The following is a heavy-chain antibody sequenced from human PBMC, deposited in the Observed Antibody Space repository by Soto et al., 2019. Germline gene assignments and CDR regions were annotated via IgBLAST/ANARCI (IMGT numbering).Heavy chain of an antibody. Sequence: QVQLQESGPGLMKPSETLSLTCTVSGGSISSYYWSWIRQPPGKGLEWIGYIYYSGSTNYNPSLKSRVTISVDTSKNQFSLKLSSVTAADTAVYYCARRYGSGFDYWGQGTLVTVSS. V-gene: IGHV4-59*08. CDR3: ARRYGSGFDY. D-gene: IGHD3-10*01. J-gene: IGHJ4*02. CDR1: GGSISSYY. CDR2: IYYSGST.